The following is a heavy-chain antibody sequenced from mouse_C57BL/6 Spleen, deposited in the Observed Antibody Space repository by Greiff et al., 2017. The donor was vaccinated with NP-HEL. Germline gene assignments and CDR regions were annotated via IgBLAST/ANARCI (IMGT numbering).Heavy chain of an antibody. J-gene: IGHJ3*01. CDR3: ARLYDGYYFAY. Sequence: EVKLVESGGDLVKPGGSLKLSCAASGFTFSSYGMSWVRQTPDKRLEWVATISSGGSYTYYPDSVKGRFTISRDNAKNTLYLQMSSLKSEDTAMYYCARLYDGYYFAYWGQGTLVTVSA. D-gene: IGHD2-3*01. CDR2: ISSGGSYT. V-gene: IGHV5-6*01. CDR1: GFTFSSYG.